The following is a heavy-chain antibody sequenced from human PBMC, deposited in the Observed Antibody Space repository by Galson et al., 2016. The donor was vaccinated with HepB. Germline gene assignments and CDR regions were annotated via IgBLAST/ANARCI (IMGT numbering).Heavy chain of an antibody. J-gene: IGHJ4*02. CDR3: ARHPGSTNHPYYLDY. D-gene: IGHD1-14*01. V-gene: IGHV4-39*01. Sequence: SETLSLTCTVSGGSISSSSYYWGWIRQPPGKGLEYIGSIYYSGSTYYDPSLKSRVTISVDTSKDQFPLRLTSLTAADTAVYYCARHPGSTNHPYYLDYWGQGTLVTVSS. CDR2: IYYSGST. CDR1: GGSISSSSYY.